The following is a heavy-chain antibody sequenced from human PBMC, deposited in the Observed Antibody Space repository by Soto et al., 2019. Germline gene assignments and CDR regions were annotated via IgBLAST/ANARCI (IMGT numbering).Heavy chain of an antibody. Sequence: GGSLRLSCAASGFTFSNAWMNWVRQAPGKGLEWVGRIKSKTDGGTTDYAAPVKGRFTISRDDSKNTLYLQMNSLKTEDTAVYYCTTDGRSIAVAGTWIPYYFDYWGQGTLVTVSS. J-gene: IGHJ4*02. CDR1: GFTFSNAW. CDR3: TTDGRSIAVAGTWIPYYFDY. D-gene: IGHD6-19*01. V-gene: IGHV3-15*07. CDR2: IKSKTDGGTT.